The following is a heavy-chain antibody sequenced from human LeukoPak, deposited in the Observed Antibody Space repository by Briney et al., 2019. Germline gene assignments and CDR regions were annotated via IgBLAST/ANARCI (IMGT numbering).Heavy chain of an antibody. CDR2: ITKSGDKSGDTT. J-gene: IGHJ6*02. CDR1: GFTFTSYA. V-gene: IGHV3-23*01. Sequence: GGSLRLSCAASGFTFTSYAMSWVRQAPGKGPEWVSSITKSGDKSGDTTYYADSVKGRFTVSRDNSKNTMSLHMNSLRAEDMAVYYCARGSYGLDVWGQGTTVTASS. CDR3: ARGSYGLDV.